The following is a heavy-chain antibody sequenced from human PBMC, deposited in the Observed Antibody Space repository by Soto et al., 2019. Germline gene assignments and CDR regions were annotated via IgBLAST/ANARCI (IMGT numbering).Heavy chain of an antibody. CDR3: AKADGNGWEPCGNFFVY. Sequence: QVQLEESGGGVVQPGRSLRLSCEASGFTFRNSGMHWVRQAPGKGLEWVADISYDGNNKNYVDSVKGRFTISRDNSKNTVYLQMNSLRNEDTAVYYCAKADGNGWEPCGNFFVYWGRGTLVTVSS. J-gene: IGHJ4*02. D-gene: IGHD1-26*01. CDR1: GFTFRNSG. V-gene: IGHV3-30*18. CDR2: ISYDGNNK.